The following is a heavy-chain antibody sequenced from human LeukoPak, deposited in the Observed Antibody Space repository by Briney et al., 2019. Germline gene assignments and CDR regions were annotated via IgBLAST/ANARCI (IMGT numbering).Heavy chain of an antibody. CDR2: IFHSGST. D-gene: IGHD4-23*01. Sequence: PSGTLSLTCAVSSGSIFSSNWWSWVRQPPGKGLEWIGQIFHSGSTSYSPSLKSRVTISVDTSKNQFSLKLSSVTAADTAVYYCARQPTIYGGNTDWYFDLWGRGTLVTVSS. CDR3: ARQPTIYGGNTDWYFDL. CDR1: SGSIFSSNW. V-gene: IGHV4-4*02. J-gene: IGHJ2*01.